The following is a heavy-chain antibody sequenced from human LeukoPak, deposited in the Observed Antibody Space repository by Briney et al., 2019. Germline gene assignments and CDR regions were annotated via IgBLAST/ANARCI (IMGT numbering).Heavy chain of an antibody. J-gene: IGHJ4*02. CDR1: GFPLSSYW. D-gene: IGHD1-1*01. V-gene: IGHV3-7*01. Sequence: QAGRSLRLSCAASGFPLSSYWMSWVRQAPGKGLEWVANIKQDGSDKYYVDSVKGRFTISRDNAKNSLYLQLNSLRADDTAVYYCARLTGTTGFDYWGQGTLVTVSS. CDR2: IKQDGSDK. CDR3: ARLTGTTGFDY.